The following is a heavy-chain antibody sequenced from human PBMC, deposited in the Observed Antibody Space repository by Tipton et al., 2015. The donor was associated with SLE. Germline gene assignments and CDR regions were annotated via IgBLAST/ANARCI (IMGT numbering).Heavy chain of an antibody. CDR2: INPNSGGT. D-gene: IGHD6-13*01. CDR1: GYTFTDYY. CDR3: ARVGGQQQLVQYYYGMDV. Sequence: QLAQSGAEMKKPGASVKVSCKASGYTFTDYYIHWVRQAPGQGLEWMGWINPNSGGTNYAQKFQGRVTMTRDTSITTAYMDLSRLRSDDTAVYYCARVGGQQQLVQYYYGMDVWGQGTTVTVSS. V-gene: IGHV1-2*02. J-gene: IGHJ6*02.